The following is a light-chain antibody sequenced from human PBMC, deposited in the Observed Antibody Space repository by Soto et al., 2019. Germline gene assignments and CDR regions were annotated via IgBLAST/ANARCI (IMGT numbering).Light chain of an antibody. CDR3: QQYNSWPLT. Sequence: ELVLTHSPGTLSLSPCERAALSWSVSQSVSNNYLAWYQQKPGQAPRLLIYGASNRATGIPDRFSGSGSGTDFTLTISSLQSEDFAVYYCQQYNSWPLTFGGGTKVDIK. V-gene: IGKV3-20*01. J-gene: IGKJ4*01. CDR1: QSVSNNY. CDR2: GAS.